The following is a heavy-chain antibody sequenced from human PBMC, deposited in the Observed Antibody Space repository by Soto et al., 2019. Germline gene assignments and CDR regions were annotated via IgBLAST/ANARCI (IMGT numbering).Heavy chain of an antibody. CDR2: INSDGSRT. Sequence: EVQLVESGGALVQPGGSLRLSCAASGFTFSSYWMHWVRQAPGKGLVWVSRINSDGSRTIYADSVKGRFTISRDNAKNTLYLQMNSLRAEDTAVYFCAKGFSGYDYAYWGQGSLVTVSS. D-gene: IGHD5-12*01. J-gene: IGHJ4*02. CDR3: AKGFSGYDYAY. V-gene: IGHV3-74*01. CDR1: GFTFSSYW.